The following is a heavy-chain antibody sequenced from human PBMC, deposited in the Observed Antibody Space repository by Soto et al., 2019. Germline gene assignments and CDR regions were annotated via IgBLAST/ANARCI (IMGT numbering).Heavy chain of an antibody. V-gene: IGHV1-69*13. Sequence: SVKVSCKASGGTFSSYGISWVRQAPGQGLEWMGGIIPMSGTSKYAQKFQGRVTITADEPTSTAYMDLSSLRSEDTAVYFCARGAQLWSYFDYWGQGTLVTVS. CDR2: IIPMSGTS. D-gene: IGHD3-10*01. J-gene: IGHJ4*02. CDR3: ARGAQLWSYFDY. CDR1: GGTFSSYG.